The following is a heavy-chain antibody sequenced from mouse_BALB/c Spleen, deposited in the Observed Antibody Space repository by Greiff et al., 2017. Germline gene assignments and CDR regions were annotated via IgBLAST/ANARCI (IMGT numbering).Heavy chain of an antibody. CDR1: GFTFSSFG. Sequence: EVKVVESGGGLVQPGGSRKLSCAASGFTFSSFGMHWVRQAPEKGLEWVAYISSGSSTIYYADTVKGRFTISRDNPKNTLFLQMTSLRSEDTAMYYCARAGYDYDAWFAYWGQGTLVTVSA. D-gene: IGHD2-4*01. CDR2: ISSGSSTI. CDR3: ARAGYDYDAWFAY. J-gene: IGHJ3*01. V-gene: IGHV5-17*02.